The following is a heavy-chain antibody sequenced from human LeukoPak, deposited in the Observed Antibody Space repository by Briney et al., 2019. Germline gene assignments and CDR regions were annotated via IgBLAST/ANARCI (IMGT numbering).Heavy chain of an antibody. V-gene: IGHV3-30*03. CDR1: GFTFSSYG. CDR3: ARGPWPRHYFDY. J-gene: IGHJ4*02. CDR2: ISYDGSNK. Sequence: GALRLSCAASGFTFSSYGMHWVRQAPGKGLEWVAVISYDGSNKYYADSVKGRFTISRDNSKNTLYLQMNSLRAEDTAAYYCARGPWPRHYFDYWGQGTLVTVSS. D-gene: IGHD5-12*01.